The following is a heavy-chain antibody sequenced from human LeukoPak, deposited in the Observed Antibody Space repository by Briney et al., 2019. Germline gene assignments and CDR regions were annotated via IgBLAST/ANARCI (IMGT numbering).Heavy chain of an antibody. V-gene: IGHV3-30*18. J-gene: IGHJ3*02. Sequence: GGPVRLSCAASGFTFSSYGMHWVREAPGKGLEWVTVISYDGSNKYYAESVKGPFTNSRDNSKTTLYLQMNSRRAEDTAVYYCAKDFVAARLGRYAFDIWGQGTMVTVSS. D-gene: IGHD6-6*01. CDR2: ISYDGSNK. CDR3: AKDFVAARLGRYAFDI. CDR1: GFTFSSYG.